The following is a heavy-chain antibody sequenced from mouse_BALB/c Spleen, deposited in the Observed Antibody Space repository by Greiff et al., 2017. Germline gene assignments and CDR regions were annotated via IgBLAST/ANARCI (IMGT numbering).Heavy chain of an antibody. V-gene: IGHV3-6*02. J-gene: IGHJ2*01. D-gene: IGHD3-3*01. Sequence: EESGPGLVKPSQSLSLTCSVTGYSITSGYYWNWIRQFPGNKLEWMGYISYDGSNNYNPSLKNRISITRDTSKNQFFLKLNSVTTEDTATYYCAREGTGDFDYWGQGTTLTVS. CDR1: GYSITSGYY. CDR3: AREGTGDFDY. CDR2: ISYDGSN.